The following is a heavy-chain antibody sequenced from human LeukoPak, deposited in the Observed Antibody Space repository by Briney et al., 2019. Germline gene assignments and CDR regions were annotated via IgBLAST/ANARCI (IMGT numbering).Heavy chain of an antibody. Sequence: PGGSLRLSCAASGFTFSNTWMSWVRQTPGKELEWVGRIKSKIDGGTTDYAAPVKGRFTISRDDSKNTLYLQMNSLKIEDSAVYYCTTDAPTSSGSGFFDHWGQGTLVTVSS. J-gene: IGHJ4*02. CDR1: GFTFSNTW. D-gene: IGHD1-14*01. V-gene: IGHV3-15*01. CDR3: TTDAPTSSGSGFFDH. CDR2: IKSKIDGGTT.